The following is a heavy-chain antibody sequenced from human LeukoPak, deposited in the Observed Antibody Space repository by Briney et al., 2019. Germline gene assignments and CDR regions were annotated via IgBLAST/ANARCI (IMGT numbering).Heavy chain of an antibody. CDR2: INAGNGDT. J-gene: IGHJ4*02. Sequence: ASVKLSRKASGYTFTNYAIHWVRQAPGQRPEWMGWINAGNGDTRYLQRFQGRVTITRDTSASAVYMELSSLRYEDTAMFYCARGPIAAVAFFDYWGQGTLVSVSA. V-gene: IGHV1-3*01. D-gene: IGHD6-13*01. CDR3: ARGPIAAVAFFDY. CDR1: GYTFTNYA.